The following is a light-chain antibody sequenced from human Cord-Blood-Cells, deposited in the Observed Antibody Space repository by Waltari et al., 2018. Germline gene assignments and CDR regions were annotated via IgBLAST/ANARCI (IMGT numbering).Light chain of an antibody. CDR3: QQYNNWPYT. Sequence: EIVMTQSPATLSVSPRERATLSCRASQSVSSNLAWYQQKPGQAPRLLIYGASTRATGIPARFSGNGSGTEFTLTISSLQSEDFAVYYCQQYNNWPYTFGQGTKLEIK. V-gene: IGKV3-15*01. CDR1: QSVSSN. J-gene: IGKJ2*01. CDR2: GAS.